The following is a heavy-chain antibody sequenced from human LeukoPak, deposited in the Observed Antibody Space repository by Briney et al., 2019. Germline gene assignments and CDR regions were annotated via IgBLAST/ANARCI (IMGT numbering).Heavy chain of an antibody. CDR3: AKDRSIGTYYTFDH. D-gene: IGHD1-26*01. J-gene: IGHJ4*02. CDR2: ISGSGVMT. CDR1: GFTFSSYA. Sequence: GGSLRLSCAASGFTFSSYAMSWVRQAPGKGLEWVSAISGSGVMTYYADSVKGRFTVSGDNSKNTVYLQMSSLTAADTAVYYCAKDRSIGTYYTFDHWGQGTLVTVSS. V-gene: IGHV3-23*01.